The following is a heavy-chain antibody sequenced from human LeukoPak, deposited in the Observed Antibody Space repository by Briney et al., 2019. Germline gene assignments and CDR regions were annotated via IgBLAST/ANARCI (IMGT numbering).Heavy chain of an antibody. J-gene: IGHJ5*02. Sequence: PSETLSLTCTVSGGSISSYYWSWIRQPPGKGLEWIGYIYYSGSTNYNPSLKSRVTISVDTSKNQFSLKLSSVTAADTAVYYCARGSPTYYDILTGYRPLGFDPWGQGTLVTVSS. CDR1: GGSISSYY. D-gene: IGHD3-9*01. CDR2: IYYSGST. CDR3: ARGSPTYYDILTGYRPLGFDP. V-gene: IGHV4-59*01.